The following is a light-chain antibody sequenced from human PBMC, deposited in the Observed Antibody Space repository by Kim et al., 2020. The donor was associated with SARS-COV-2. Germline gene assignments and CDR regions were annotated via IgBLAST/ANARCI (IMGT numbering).Light chain of an antibody. Sequence: VLTQSPATLSLSPGERATLSCRASQGIARYLAWYQQKPGQPPRLLIYDASNRATGIPARFSGSGSGRVFTLTISSLEPEDFAVYYCQQRANWPPYTFGQGTKLEI. CDR1: QGIARY. J-gene: IGKJ2*01. V-gene: IGKV3-11*02. CDR2: DAS. CDR3: QQRANWPPYT.